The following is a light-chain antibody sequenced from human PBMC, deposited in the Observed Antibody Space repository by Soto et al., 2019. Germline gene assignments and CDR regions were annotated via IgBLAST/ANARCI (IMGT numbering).Light chain of an antibody. CDR1: SSDVSNYIY. Sequence: QSVLTQPASVSGSPGQSITISCTGTSSDVSNYIYVSWYQQYPGKAPKLIIYDVSSRPSGVSNRFSGSKSGNTASLTISGLQAEDEADYYCSSYTSSSTLYVFGTGTQLTVL. CDR2: DVS. J-gene: IGLJ1*01. CDR3: SSYTSSSTLYV. V-gene: IGLV2-14*01.